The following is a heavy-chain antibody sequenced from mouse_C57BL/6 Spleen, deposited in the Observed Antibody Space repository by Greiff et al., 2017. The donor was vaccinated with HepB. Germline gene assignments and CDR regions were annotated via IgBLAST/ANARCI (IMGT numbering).Heavy chain of an antibody. CDR3: ARDYGSSYGGYFDV. V-gene: IGHV5-17*01. CDR2: ISSGSSTI. D-gene: IGHD1-1*01. CDR1: GFTFSDYG. J-gene: IGHJ1*03. Sequence: EVKVEESGGGLVKPGGSLKLSCAASGFTFSDYGMHWVRQAPEKGLEWVAYISSGSSTIYYADTVKGRFTISRDNAKNTLFLQMTSLRSEDTAMYYCARDYGSSYGGYFDVWGTGTTVTVSS.